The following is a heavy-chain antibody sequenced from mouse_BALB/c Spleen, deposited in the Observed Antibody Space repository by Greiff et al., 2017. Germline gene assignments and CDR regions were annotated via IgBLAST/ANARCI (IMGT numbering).Heavy chain of an antibody. J-gene: IGHJ2*01. CDR3: ARAGYGNPFDY. Sequence: EVKLEESGGGLVKPGGSLKLSCAASGFTFSSYAMSWVRQTPEKRLEWVASISSGGSTYYPDSVKGRFTISRDNARNILYLQMSSLRSEDTAMYYCARAGYGNPFDYWGQGTTLTVSS. D-gene: IGHD2-10*02. V-gene: IGHV5-6-5*01. CDR1: GFTFSSYA. CDR2: ISSGGST.